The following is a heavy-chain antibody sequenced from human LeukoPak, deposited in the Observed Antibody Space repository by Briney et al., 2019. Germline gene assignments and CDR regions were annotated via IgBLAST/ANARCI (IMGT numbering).Heavy chain of an antibody. J-gene: IGHJ4*02. V-gene: IGHV1-46*01. CDR3: AKDTEYYDILASFDY. Sequence: ASVKVSCKASGYTFTSYYMHWVRQAPGQGLEWMGIINPSGGSTSYAQKFQGRVTMTRDTSTSTVYMELSSLRSEDTAVYYCAKDTEYYDILASFDYWGQGTLVTVSS. D-gene: IGHD3-9*01. CDR2: INPSGGST. CDR1: GYTFTSYY.